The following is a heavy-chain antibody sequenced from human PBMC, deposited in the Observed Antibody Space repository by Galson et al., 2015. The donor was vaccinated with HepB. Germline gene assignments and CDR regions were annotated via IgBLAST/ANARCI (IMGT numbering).Heavy chain of an antibody. Sequence: SLRLSCAASGFTFSSYWMSWVRQAPGKGLEWVANIKQDGSEKYYVDSVKGRFTISRDNAKNSLYLQMNSLRAEDTAVYYCARDGVTDYWYFDFWGRGTLVTVSS. CDR1: GFTFSSYW. J-gene: IGHJ2*01. V-gene: IGHV3-7*03. D-gene: IGHD2-21*02. CDR3: ARDGVTDYWYFDF. CDR2: IKQDGSEK.